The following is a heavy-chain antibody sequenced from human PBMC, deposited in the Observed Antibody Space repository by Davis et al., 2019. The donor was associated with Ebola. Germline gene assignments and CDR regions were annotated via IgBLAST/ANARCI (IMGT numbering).Heavy chain of an antibody. Sequence: MPSETLSLTCTVSGGSISSSSYYWGWIRQPPGKGLEWIGSIYYSGSTYYNPSLKSRVTISVDTSKNQFSLKLSSVTAADTAVYYCARGVIEDYWGQGTLVTVSS. CDR3: ARGVIEDY. D-gene: IGHD2-21*01. J-gene: IGHJ4*02. CDR2: IYYSGST. V-gene: IGHV4-39*07. CDR1: GGSISSSSYY.